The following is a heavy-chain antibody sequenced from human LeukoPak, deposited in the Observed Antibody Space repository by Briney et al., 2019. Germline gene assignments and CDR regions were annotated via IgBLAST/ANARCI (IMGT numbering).Heavy chain of an antibody. CDR2: ISSSSSYI. V-gene: IGHV3-21*04. J-gene: IGHJ4*02. CDR1: GFTFSSYS. Sequence: GGSLRLSCAASGFTFSSYSMNWVRQAPGKGLEWVSSISSSSSYIYYADSVKGRFTISRDNSKNTLYLQMNSLRAEDTAVYYCAKDPTDFDSSGQTYFDYWGQGSLVTVSS. CDR3: AKDPTDFDSSGQTYFDY. D-gene: IGHD3-22*01.